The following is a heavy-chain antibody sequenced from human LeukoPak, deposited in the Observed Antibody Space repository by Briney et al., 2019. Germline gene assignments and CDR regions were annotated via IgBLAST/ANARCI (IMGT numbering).Heavy chain of an antibody. CDR3: ARSWSGYYLDAFDI. D-gene: IGHD3-3*01. CDR2: IYYSGST. V-gene: IGHV4-59*01. J-gene: IGHJ3*02. CDR1: GGSISSYY. Sequence: SETLSLTCTVSGGSISSYYWSWIRQPPGKGLEWIGYIYYSGSTNYNPSLKSRVTISVDTSKNQFSLKLSSVTAADTAVYYCARSWSGYYLDAFDIWGQGTMVTVSS.